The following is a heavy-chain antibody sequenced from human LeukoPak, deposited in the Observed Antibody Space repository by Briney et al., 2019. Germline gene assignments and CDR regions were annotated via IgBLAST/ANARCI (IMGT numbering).Heavy chain of an antibody. V-gene: IGHV3-53*01. CDR2: IYSGGST. J-gene: IGHJ4*02. CDR3: ATMVRGFHPIDY. CDR1: GFTVSSNY. D-gene: IGHD3-10*01. Sequence: PGGSLRLSCAAAGFTVSSNYMSWVRQAPGKGLEWVSVIYSGGSTYYADSVKGRFTISRDNSKNTLYLQMNSLRAEDTAVYYCATMVRGFHPIDYWGQGTLVTVSS.